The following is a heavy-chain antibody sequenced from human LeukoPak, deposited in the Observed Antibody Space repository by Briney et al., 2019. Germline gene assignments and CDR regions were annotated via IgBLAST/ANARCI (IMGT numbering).Heavy chain of an antibody. D-gene: IGHD3-9*01. Sequence: GGSLRLSCAASGFTFSDYYMSWIRQAPGKGLEWVSYISSSGSTIYYADSVKGRFTISRDNAKNSLYLQMNSLRAEDTAVYYCAKGSETYYDILTGYLPAWFDPWGQGTLVTVSS. V-gene: IGHV3-11*01. J-gene: IGHJ5*02. CDR1: GFTFSDYY. CDR2: ISSSGSTI. CDR3: AKGSETYYDILTGYLPAWFDP.